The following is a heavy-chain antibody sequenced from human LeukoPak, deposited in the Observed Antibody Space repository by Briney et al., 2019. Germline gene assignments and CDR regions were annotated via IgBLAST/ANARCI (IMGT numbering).Heavy chain of an antibody. CDR1: GFTFSSYA. CDR3: ARARPGDWYFDL. V-gene: IGHV3-30-3*01. D-gene: IGHD7-27*01. Sequence: GGSLRLSCAASGFTFSSYAMHWVRQAPGKGLEWVAVISYDGSSKYYTDSVKGRFTISRDNSKNTLYLQMNSLRAEDTAVYYCARARPGDWYFDLWGRGTLVTVSS. J-gene: IGHJ2*01. CDR2: ISYDGSSK.